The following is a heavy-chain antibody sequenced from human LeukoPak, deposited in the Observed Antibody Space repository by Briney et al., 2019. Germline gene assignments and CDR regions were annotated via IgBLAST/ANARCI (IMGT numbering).Heavy chain of an antibody. CDR1: GGSFSGYY. CDR2: INHSGDT. J-gene: IGHJ4*02. CDR3: HLVRGGGYFDY. Sequence: SETLCLTCAVYGGSFSGYYWSWIRQPPGKGLEWIGEINHSGDTNYNPSLKSRITISVDTSQNLVSLNLTSVTAADTAVYYCHLVRGGGYFDYWGQGTLVIVSS. V-gene: IGHV4-34*01. D-gene: IGHD3-10*01.